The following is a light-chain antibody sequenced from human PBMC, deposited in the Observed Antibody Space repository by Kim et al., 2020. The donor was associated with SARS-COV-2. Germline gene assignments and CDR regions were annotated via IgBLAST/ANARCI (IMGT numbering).Light chain of an antibody. CDR2: TAS. J-gene: IGKJ5*01. CDR3: LQHNTYPIT. Sequence: ASVGDRVTITCRASQDINSWLAWYQQKPGKAPNLLIYTASTLQSEVPSRFSGSGSGTDFTLTISSLQPEDFATYFCLQHNTYPITFGQGTRLEIK. V-gene: IGKV1D-16*01. CDR1: QDINSW.